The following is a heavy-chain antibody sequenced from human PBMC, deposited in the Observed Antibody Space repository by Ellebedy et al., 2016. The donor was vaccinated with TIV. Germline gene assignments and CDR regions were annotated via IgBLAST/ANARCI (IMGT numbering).Heavy chain of an antibody. Sequence: GESLKISCAASGFPFTDYNLNSVRLAPGKGPEWVSSISTGSSYLYYADSVKGRFTISRDNAKNSLSLQMNSLRAEDTAVYYCARDVSSSGWGAFFDFWGQGTLVTVSS. V-gene: IGHV3-21*01. CDR2: ISTGSSYL. CDR1: GFPFTDYN. J-gene: IGHJ4*02. D-gene: IGHD6-19*01. CDR3: ARDVSSSGWGAFFDF.